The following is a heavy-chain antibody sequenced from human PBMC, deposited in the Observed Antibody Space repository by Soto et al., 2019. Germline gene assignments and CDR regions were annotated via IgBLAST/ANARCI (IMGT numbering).Heavy chain of an antibody. CDR1: GYTFTSYA. Sequence: ASVKVSCKASGYTFTSYAMHWVRQAPGQRLEWMGWINAGNGNTKYSQKFQGRVTITRDTSASTAYMELSSLRSEDTAVYYCARVSLQQLESDYWGQXTLVTVSS. CDR2: INAGNGNT. CDR3: ARVSLQQLESDY. V-gene: IGHV1-3*01. J-gene: IGHJ4*02. D-gene: IGHD6-13*01.